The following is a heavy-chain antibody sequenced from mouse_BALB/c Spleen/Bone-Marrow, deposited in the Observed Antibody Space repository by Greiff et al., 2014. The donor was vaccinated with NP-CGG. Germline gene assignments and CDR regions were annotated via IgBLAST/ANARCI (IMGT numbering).Heavy chain of an antibody. CDR3: ARRDYSFAY. V-gene: IGHV1-54*01. D-gene: IGHD2-13*01. J-gene: IGHJ3*01. Sequence: VQLQQSGAELVRPGTSVKVSCKASGYAFTNYLIEWVNQRPGQGLEWIGVINPGSGGTNYNEKFKGKATLTADKSSSTAYMQLSSLTSDDSAVYFCARRDYSFAYWGQGTLVTVSA. CDR1: GYAFTNYL. CDR2: INPGSGGT.